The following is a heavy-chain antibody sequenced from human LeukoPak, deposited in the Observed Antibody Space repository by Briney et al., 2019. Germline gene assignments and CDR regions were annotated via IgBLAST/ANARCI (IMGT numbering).Heavy chain of an antibody. Sequence: GGSLRLSCSASGFTFSSYGMHWVRQAPGKGLEWVAVIWYDGSNTYYADSVKGRFTISRDNSKNTLYLQMNSLRAEDTAVYHCARANILTGSYGLDVWGQGATVTVSS. J-gene: IGHJ6*02. CDR1: GFTFSSYG. CDR3: ARANILTGSYGLDV. D-gene: IGHD3-9*01. CDR2: IWYDGSNT. V-gene: IGHV3-33*08.